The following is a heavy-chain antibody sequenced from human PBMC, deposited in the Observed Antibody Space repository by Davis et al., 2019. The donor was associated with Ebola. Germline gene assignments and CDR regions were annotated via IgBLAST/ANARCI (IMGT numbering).Heavy chain of an antibody. Sequence: SVKVSCKASGFTFTNSAMQWLRQARGQRPEWIGSIVVGNVNTNYAQKFQGRVTITRDMSTSTSYLDLSNLRSEDTAVYYCAASAGTVGKFDYWGQGTLVTVSS. CDR2: IVVGNVNT. CDR3: AASAGTVGKFDY. D-gene: IGHD1-14*01. V-gene: IGHV1-58*02. CDR1: GFTFTNSA. J-gene: IGHJ4*01.